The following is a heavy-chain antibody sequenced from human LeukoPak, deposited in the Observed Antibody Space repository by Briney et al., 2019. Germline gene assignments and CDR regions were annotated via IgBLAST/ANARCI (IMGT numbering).Heavy chain of an antibody. Sequence: SETLSLTCTVSGGSINYYYWMWIRQPPGKGLEWIGYIYYSGGTHYNPSLKSRVTMLVDTSKNQFSLKLTAVTAADTAVYYCAREGGHYYGSGIKFDPWGQGTLVTVSS. V-gene: IGHV4-59*01. CDR3: AREGGHYYGSGIKFDP. CDR2: IYYSGGT. CDR1: GGSINYYY. D-gene: IGHD3-10*01. J-gene: IGHJ5*02.